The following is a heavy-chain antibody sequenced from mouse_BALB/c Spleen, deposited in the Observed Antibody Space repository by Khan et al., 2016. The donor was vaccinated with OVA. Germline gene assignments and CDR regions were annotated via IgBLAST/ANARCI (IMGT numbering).Heavy chain of an antibody. CDR3: ARGGGNSRFAY. CDR2: ISTYYGDA. Sequence: QVQLQQSGAELVRPGVSVKISCKGSGYTFTDYAMHWVKQSHAKSLEWIGVISTYYGDADYNQKFKGKATMTVDKSSITAYMGLTRLTSEDSAIYYCARGGGNSRFAYWGQGTLVTVSA. V-gene: IGHV1S137*01. J-gene: IGHJ3*01. D-gene: IGHD2-1*01. CDR1: GYTFTDYA.